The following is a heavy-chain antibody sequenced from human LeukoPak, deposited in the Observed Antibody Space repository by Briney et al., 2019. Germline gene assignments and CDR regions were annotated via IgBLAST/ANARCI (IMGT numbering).Heavy chain of an antibody. CDR1: GFTFDDYA. J-gene: IGHJ4*02. V-gene: IGHV3-9*01. Sequence: GGSLRLSCAASGFTFDDYAMHWVRQAPGKGLEWVSGISWDSGSVDSADSVKGRFTISRDNARNSLYLQMNSLRAEDTALYYCAKGNSYDSSGLPFDYWGQGTLVTVSS. CDR3: AKGNSYDSSGLPFDY. D-gene: IGHD3-22*01. CDR2: ISWDSGSV.